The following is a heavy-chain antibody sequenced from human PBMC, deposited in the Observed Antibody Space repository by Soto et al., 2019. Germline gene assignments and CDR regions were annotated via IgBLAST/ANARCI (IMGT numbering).Heavy chain of an antibody. J-gene: IGHJ6*02. CDR2: ISGSGSST. V-gene: IGHV3-23*01. CDR3: AKVVKYDVLTGYYKGPDYYGMDV. Sequence: LRLSCAASGFTFSIYAMNWVRQAPGKGLEWVSLISGSGSSTHYADSVEGRFTISRDNSKNTLYLEMDSLRAEDTAVYYCAKVVKYDVLTGYYKGPDYYGMDVWGQGTTVTVSS. D-gene: IGHD3-9*01. CDR1: GFTFSIYA.